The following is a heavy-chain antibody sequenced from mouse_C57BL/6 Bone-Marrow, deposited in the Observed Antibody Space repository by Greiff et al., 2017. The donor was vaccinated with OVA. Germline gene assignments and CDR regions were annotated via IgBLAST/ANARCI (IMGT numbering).Heavy chain of an antibody. J-gene: IGHJ4*01. Sequence: EVQLVESGAELVRPGASVKLSCTASGFNIKDDYMHWVKQRPEQGLEWIGWIDPENGDTEYASKFQGKATITADTSSNTAYLQLSSLTSEDTAVYYCTTGLHYAMDYWGQGTSVTVSS. V-gene: IGHV14-4*01. CDR2: IDPENGDT. CDR3: TTGLHYAMDY. CDR1: GFNIKDDY. D-gene: IGHD2-4*01.